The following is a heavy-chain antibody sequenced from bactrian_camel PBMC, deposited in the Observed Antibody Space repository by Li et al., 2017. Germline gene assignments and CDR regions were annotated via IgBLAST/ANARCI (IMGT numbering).Heavy chain of an antibody. CDR3: AAVAEGRTVEGGVSLWTLFESGY. D-gene: IGHD3*01. CDR2: INSGGGST. V-gene: IGHV3S31*01. Sequence: VQLVESGGGLVQPGGSMRLSCAASGFTFSISAMSWARRAPGKELEWVSGINSGGGSTYYADSVKGRFTVFKGNAGKTLYLQMNSLRPEDTAMYYCAAVAEGRTVEGGVSLWTLFESGYWGQGTQVTVS. J-gene: IGHJ4*01. CDR1: GFTFSISA.